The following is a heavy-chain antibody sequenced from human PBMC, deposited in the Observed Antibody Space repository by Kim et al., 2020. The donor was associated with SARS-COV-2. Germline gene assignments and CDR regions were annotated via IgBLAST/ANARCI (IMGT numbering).Heavy chain of an antibody. Sequence: SETLSLTCSVSGGSITSDYWSWSRQSPGKGLEWIGYVYNSGSRGTTNYNPSIKSRVTMSVEMSKTQFSLELTSVTPADTAVYYCARRDTLTGYYTPWGQGTLVTVSS. CDR2: VYNSGSRGTT. CDR3: ARRDTLTGYYTP. CDR1: GGSITSDY. D-gene: IGHD3-9*01. J-gene: IGHJ5*02. V-gene: IGHV4-59*13.